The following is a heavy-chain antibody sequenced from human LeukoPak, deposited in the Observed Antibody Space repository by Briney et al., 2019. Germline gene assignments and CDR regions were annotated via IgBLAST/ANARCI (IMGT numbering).Heavy chain of an antibody. D-gene: IGHD1-1*01. CDR2: IYPGDSDT. CDR3: GIGPGATLFDY. CDR1: GYSFTNYW. V-gene: IGHV5-51*01. J-gene: IGHJ4*02. Sequence: GESLKISCEGSGYSFTNYWIGWVRQMPGKGLEWMGIIYPGDSDTRYSPSFQGQVTISADKSISTAYLEWNSLKASDTAMYYCGIGPGATLFDYWGQGTLVTVSS.